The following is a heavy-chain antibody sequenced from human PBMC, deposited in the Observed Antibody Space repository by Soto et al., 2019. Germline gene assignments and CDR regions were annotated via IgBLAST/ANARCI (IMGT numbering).Heavy chain of an antibody. Sequence: GGSLRLSCAASGFTLSNAWMHWVRQTPGKGLEWVGRIKSKSDGGKTDYAAPVKGRFTISRDDSYNTLYLQMNSLKTEDTAVYYCTTDNVKDFYDSGGYYNAFDIWGQGTMVTVSS. D-gene: IGHD3-22*01. CDR3: TTDNVKDFYDSGGYYNAFDI. J-gene: IGHJ3*02. CDR2: IKSKSDGGKT. V-gene: IGHV3-15*07. CDR1: GFTLSNAW.